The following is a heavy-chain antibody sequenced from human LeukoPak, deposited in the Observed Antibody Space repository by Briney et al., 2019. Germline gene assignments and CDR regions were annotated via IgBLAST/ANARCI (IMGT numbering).Heavy chain of an antibody. J-gene: IGHJ4*02. CDR2: IYHSGST. CDR3: ASGYSGYDSRYYFDY. V-gene: IGHV4-30-2*01. D-gene: IGHD5-12*01. Sequence: PSETLSLTCAVSGGSISSGGYSWSWIRQPPGKGLEWIGYIYHSGSTYYNPSLKSRVTISVDRSKNQFSLKLSSVTAADTAVYYCASGYSGYDSRYYFDYWGQGTLVTVSS. CDR1: GGSISSGGYS.